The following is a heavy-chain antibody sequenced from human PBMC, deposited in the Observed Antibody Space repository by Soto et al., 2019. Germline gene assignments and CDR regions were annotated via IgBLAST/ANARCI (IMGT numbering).Heavy chain of an antibody. CDR1: GGTFSSYS. CDR2: IIPIFGTA. V-gene: IGHV1-69*13. CDR3: ARAREGYYGSGSYYYYYYGMDV. Sequence: SVKVSCKASGGTFSSYSISWVRQAPGQGLEWMGGIIPIFGTANYAQKFQGRVTITADESTGTAYMELSSLRSEDTAVYYCARAREGYYGSGSYYYYYYGMDVWG. J-gene: IGHJ6*02. D-gene: IGHD3-10*01.